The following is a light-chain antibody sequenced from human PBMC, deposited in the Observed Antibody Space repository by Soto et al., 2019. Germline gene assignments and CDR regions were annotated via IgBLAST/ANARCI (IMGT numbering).Light chain of an antibody. V-gene: IGKV3-20*01. CDR1: QSISNSY. CDR3: QQYGSSPWT. Sequence: EIVLTQSPGTLSLSPGERATLSCRASQSISNSYLAWYQQKPGQAPRLLIHGASSRATGIPDRFSVTGSATDFTLTISRLEPEDFAVYYCQQYGSSPWTFGQGTKVEIK. CDR2: GAS. J-gene: IGKJ1*01.